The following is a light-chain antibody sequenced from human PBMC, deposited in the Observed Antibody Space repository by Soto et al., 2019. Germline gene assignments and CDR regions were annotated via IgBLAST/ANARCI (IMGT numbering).Light chain of an antibody. V-gene: IGKV3-11*01. CDR1: QSVSSY. CDR2: DAS. J-gene: IGKJ3*01. CDR3: QKRRLN. Sequence: EIVLTQSPATLSLPPGERATLSCRASQSVSSYLAWYQQKPGQAPRLLIYDASNRATGIPARFSGSGSGTDFTLTISSLETEDFAVYYCQKRRLNFGPGTKADIX.